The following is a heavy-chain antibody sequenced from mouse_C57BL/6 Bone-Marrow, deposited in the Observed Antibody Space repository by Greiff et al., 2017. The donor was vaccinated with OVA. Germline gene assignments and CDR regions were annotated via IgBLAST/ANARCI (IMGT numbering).Heavy chain of an antibody. CDR3: SRLGPRYWYFDG. D-gene: IGHD4-1*01. CDR2: ISSGSSTI. Sequence: EVKVVESGGGLVKPGGSLKLSCAASGFTFSDYGMHWVRQAPEKGLEWVAYISSGSSTIYYADTVKGRFTISRDNAKNTLFLQMTSLRSEDTGMYYGSRLGPRYWYFDGWGTGTTVTVSS. J-gene: IGHJ1*03. CDR1: GFTFSDYG. V-gene: IGHV5-17*01.